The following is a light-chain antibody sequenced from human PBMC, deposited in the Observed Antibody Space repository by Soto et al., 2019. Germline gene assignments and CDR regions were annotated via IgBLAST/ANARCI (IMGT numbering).Light chain of an antibody. CDR2: AAS. J-gene: IGKJ4*01. CDR3: QQYYSYPFT. V-gene: IGKV1-8*01. CDR1: QGISSY. Sequence: AIRMTQSPSSLSASTGDRVTITCRASQGISSYLAWYQQKPVKAPKLLIYAASTLQSGVPSRFIGSGSGTDFTLTISCLQSEDFATYYCQQYYSYPFTFGGGTKVEIK.